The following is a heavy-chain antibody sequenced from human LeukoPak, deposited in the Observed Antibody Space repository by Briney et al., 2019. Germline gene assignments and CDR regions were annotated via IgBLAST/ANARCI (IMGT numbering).Heavy chain of an antibody. Sequence: SETLSLTCTVSGGSISSYYWSWIRQPPGKGLEWIGEINHSGSTNYNPSLKSRVTISVDTSKNQFSLKLSSVTAADTAVYYCARGGVLSYSSSWYEFDYWGQGTLVTVSS. V-gene: IGHV4-34*01. CDR2: INHSGST. CDR1: GGSISSYY. J-gene: IGHJ4*02. CDR3: ARGGVLSYSSSWYEFDY. D-gene: IGHD6-13*01.